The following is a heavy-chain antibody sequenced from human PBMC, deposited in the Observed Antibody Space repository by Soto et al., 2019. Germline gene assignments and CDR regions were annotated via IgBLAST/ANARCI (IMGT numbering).Heavy chain of an antibody. CDR3: ARDLGLCSGGSCYSVQNWFDP. CDR2: IIPIFGTA. J-gene: IGHJ5*02. CDR1: GGTFSSYA. V-gene: IGHV1-69*13. D-gene: IGHD2-15*01. Sequence: GASVKVSCKASGGTFSSYAISWVRQAPGQGLEWMGGIIPIFGTANYAQKLQGRVTITADESTSTAYMELSSLRSEDTVVYYCARDLGLCSGGSCYSVQNWFDPWGQGTLVTVSS.